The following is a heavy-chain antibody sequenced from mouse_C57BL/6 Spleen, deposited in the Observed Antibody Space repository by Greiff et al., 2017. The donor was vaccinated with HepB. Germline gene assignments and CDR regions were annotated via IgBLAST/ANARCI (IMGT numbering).Heavy chain of an antibody. D-gene: IGHD2-4*01. CDR3: ARIYYDYLYAMDY. J-gene: IGHJ4*01. CDR2: ISYDGSN. V-gene: IGHV3-6*01. CDR1: GYSITSGYY. Sequence: EVKLEESGPGLVKPSQSLSLTCSVTGYSITSGYYWNWIRQFPGNKLEWMGYISYDGSNNYNPSLKNRISITRDTSKNQFFLKLNSVTTEDTATYDCARIYYDYLYAMDYWGQGTSVTVSS.